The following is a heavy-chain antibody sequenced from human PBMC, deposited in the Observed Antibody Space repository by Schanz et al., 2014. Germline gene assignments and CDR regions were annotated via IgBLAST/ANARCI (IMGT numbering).Heavy chain of an antibody. Sequence: EVQLVESGGGLVKPGGSLRLSCAASGFTFNNFNMHWVRQPPGKGLEWVSLVTWDGGYTYYADSVKGRFTISRDNSKNSLYLQMDSLRSEDTALYYCAKNRAGGYESFLDSWGQGTLVTVSS. J-gene: IGHJ4*02. D-gene: IGHD5-12*01. CDR2: VTWDGGYT. CDR1: GFTFNNFN. CDR3: AKNRAGGYESFLDS. V-gene: IGHV3-43*01.